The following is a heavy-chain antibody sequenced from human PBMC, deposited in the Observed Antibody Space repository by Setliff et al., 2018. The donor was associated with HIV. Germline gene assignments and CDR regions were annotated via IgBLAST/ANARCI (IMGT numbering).Heavy chain of an antibody. CDR3: ARENGRTNYYYYYGMDV. J-gene: IGHJ6*02. CDR1: GGSINSHF. Sequence: SETLSLTCTVSGGSINSHFWSWIRQSPGKGLEWIGRIYTSGNTNYNPSLKSRVTISADTSKKQFSLKLNSVTAADTAVYYCARENGRTNYYYYYGMDVWGQGTTVTVSS. CDR2: IYTSGNT. V-gene: IGHV4-4*08.